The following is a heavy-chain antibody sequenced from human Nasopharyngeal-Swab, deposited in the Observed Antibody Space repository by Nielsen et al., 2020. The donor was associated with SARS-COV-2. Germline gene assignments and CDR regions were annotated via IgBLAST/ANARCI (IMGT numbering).Heavy chain of an antibody. V-gene: IGHV4-39*01. CDR1: GGSISSSSYY. CDR3: ARRRYATVDY. D-gene: IGHD2-8*01. Sequence: SETLSLTCTVSGGSISSSSYYWGWIRQPPGKGLEWIGSIYYSGSTYYNPSLKSRVTISVDTSKNQFSLKLSFVTAADTAVYYCARRRYATVDYWGQGTLVTVSS. J-gene: IGHJ4*02. CDR2: IYYSGST.